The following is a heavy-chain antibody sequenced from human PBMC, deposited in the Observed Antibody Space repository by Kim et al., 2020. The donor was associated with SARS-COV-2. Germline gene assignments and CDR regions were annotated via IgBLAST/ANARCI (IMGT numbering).Heavy chain of an antibody. D-gene: IGHD6-13*01. CDR1: GGSFSGYY. J-gene: IGHJ4*02. CDR2: INHSGST. Sequence: SETLSLTCAVYGGSFSGYYWSWIRQPPGKGLEWIGEINHSGSTNYNPSLKSRVTISVDTSKNQFSLKLSSVTAADTAVYYCAVNSGGSSWYPDYWGQGTLVTVSS. CDR3: AVNSGGSSWYPDY. V-gene: IGHV4-34*01.